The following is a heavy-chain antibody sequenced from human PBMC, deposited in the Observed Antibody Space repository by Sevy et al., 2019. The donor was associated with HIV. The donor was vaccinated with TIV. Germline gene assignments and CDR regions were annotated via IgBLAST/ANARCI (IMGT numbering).Heavy chain of an antibody. J-gene: IGHJ4*02. CDR3: AGENAWGRGYS. Sequence: SETLSLTCTVSGGSITSLYWNWIRQPPGKGLEWIANIYYNGHINYNPPLKSRVTFSLDTSKNQFSLKLSSVTAADTAMYYCAGENAWGRGYSWGQGTLVTVSS. D-gene: IGHD1-26*01. V-gene: IGHV4-59*08. CDR2: IYYNGHI. CDR1: GGSITSLY.